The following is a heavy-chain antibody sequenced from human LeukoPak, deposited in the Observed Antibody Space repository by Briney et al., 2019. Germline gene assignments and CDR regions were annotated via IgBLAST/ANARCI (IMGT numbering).Heavy chain of an antibody. Sequence: GRSLRLSCAASGFTFDDYAMPWVRQAPGKGLEWVSGISWNSGSIGYADSVKGRFTISRDNAKNSLYLQMNSLRAEDTALYYCAKVLLAVAGTGNAFDIWGQGTMVTVSS. CDR2: ISWNSGSI. CDR1: GFTFDDYA. CDR3: AKVLLAVAGTGNAFDI. J-gene: IGHJ3*02. V-gene: IGHV3-9*01. D-gene: IGHD6-19*01.